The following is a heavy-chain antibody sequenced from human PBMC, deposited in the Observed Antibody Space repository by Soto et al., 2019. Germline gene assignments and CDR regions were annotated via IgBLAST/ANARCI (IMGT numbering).Heavy chain of an antibody. CDR2: IWYDGSNK. CDR3: ARDYDYVWGLQAYSSGHFDY. Sequence: QVQLVESGGGVVQPGRSLRLSCAASGFTFSSYGMHWVRQAPGKGLEWVAVIWYDGSNKYYADSVKSRFTISRDNSKNTLYLPMNSPRAEDTAVYYCARDYDYVWGLQAYSSGHFDYWGQGTLVTVSS. CDR1: GFTFSSYG. J-gene: IGHJ4*02. V-gene: IGHV3-33*01. D-gene: IGHD3-16*01.